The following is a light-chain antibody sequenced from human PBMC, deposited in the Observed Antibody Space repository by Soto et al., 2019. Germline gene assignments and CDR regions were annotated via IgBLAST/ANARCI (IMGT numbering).Light chain of an antibody. CDR2: DVS. J-gene: IGLJ2*01. Sequence: QSALTQPASVSGSLGQSITISCTGTSIDVGGYNYVSWYQQHPGQAPKLLTYDVSHRPSGISYRFSGSKSGNTASLTISGLQAEDEADYYCSSYTGSAALVIFGGGTKVTVL. V-gene: IGLV2-14*03. CDR3: SSYTGSAALVI. CDR1: SIDVGGYNY.